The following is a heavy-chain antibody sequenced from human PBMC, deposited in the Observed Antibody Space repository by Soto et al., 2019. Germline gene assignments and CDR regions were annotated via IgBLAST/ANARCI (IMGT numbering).Heavy chain of an antibody. CDR3: ARQITMVRGVIIKYYYYGMDV. CDR2: IIPIFGTA. Sequence: QVQLVQSGAEVKKPGSSVKVSCTASGGTFSSYAISWVRQAPGQGLEWMGGIIPIFGTANYAQKFQGRVTITADESTSTAYMELSSLRSEDTAVYYCARQITMVRGVIIKYYYYGMDVWGQGTTVTVSS. J-gene: IGHJ6*02. V-gene: IGHV1-69*01. D-gene: IGHD3-10*01. CDR1: GGTFSSYA.